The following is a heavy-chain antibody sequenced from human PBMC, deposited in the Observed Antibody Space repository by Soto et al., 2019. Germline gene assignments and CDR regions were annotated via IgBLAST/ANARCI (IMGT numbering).Heavy chain of an antibody. Sequence: EVQLLDSGGGLVQPGGSLRLSCAASGFTFSNYAMTWVRQGPGKGLEWVSGISGSGGRSYYADSVKGRFTISRDNXXXXXXXXXXXXXXXXXXXXXXXXXXXXXXXXXXYYFDYWGQGTLVTVSS. CDR1: GFTFSNYA. J-gene: IGHJ4*02. V-gene: IGHV3-23*01. CDR2: ISGSGGRS. CDR3: XXXXXXXXXXXXYYFDY.